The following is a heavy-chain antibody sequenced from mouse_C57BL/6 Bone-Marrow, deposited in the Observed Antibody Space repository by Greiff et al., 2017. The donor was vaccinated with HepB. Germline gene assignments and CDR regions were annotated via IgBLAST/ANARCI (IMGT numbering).Heavy chain of an antibody. D-gene: IGHD3-2*02. CDR3: ATGQLRPNVFAY. Sequence: EVKLMESGAELVKPGASVKLSCTASGFNIKDYYMHWVKQRTEQGLEWIGRIDPEDGETKYAPKFQGKATITADTSSNTAYLQLSSLTSEDTAVYYCATGQLRPNVFAYWGQGTLVTVSA. J-gene: IGHJ3*01. CDR2: IDPEDGET. V-gene: IGHV14-2*01. CDR1: GFNIKDYY.